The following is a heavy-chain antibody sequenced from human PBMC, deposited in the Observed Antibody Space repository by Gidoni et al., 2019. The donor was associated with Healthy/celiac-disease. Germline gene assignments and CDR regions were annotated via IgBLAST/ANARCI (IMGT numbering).Heavy chain of an antibody. Sequence: QVQLVQSGAEVKKPGASVKVSCKASGYTFTGYYMHWVRQAPGQGLEWMGRINPNSGGTNYAQKFQGRVTMTRDTSISTAYMELSRLRSDDTAVYYCARDPYCSSTSCYSPYYGMDVWGQGTTVTVSS. CDR2: INPNSGGT. V-gene: IGHV1-2*06. J-gene: IGHJ6*02. CDR3: ARDPYCSSTSCYSPYYGMDV. D-gene: IGHD2-2*01. CDR1: GYTFTGYY.